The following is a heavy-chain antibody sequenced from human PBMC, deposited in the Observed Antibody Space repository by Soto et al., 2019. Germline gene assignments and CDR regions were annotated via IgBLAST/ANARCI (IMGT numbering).Heavy chain of an antibody. CDR1: GFTLSDYE. D-gene: IGHD1-26*01. CDR2: ISTGSSTI. Sequence: GSLRLSCRASGFTLSDYEMHWVRQAPGKGLEWVSYISTGSSTIYYADSVRGRFTISRDNAENSLFLEMKSLRPEDTAVYHCARVRAGAANGSYGMDVWGPGTTVTVSS. CDR3: ARVRAGAANGSYGMDV. J-gene: IGHJ6*02. V-gene: IGHV3-48*03.